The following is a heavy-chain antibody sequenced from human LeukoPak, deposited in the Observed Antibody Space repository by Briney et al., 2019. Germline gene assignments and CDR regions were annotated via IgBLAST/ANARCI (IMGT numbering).Heavy chain of an antibody. CDR3: AKDRYYYDSSALQYYFDY. Sequence: GGSLRLSCAASGFTFSNYGMHWVRQAPGKGLEWVALISFDGSQKYYADSVKGRFTISRDNSKSTLYLQMNSLRAEDTAVYYCAKDRYYYDSSALQYYFDYWGQGTLVTVSS. CDR2: ISFDGSQK. J-gene: IGHJ4*02. CDR1: GFTFSNYG. V-gene: IGHV3-30*02. D-gene: IGHD3-22*01.